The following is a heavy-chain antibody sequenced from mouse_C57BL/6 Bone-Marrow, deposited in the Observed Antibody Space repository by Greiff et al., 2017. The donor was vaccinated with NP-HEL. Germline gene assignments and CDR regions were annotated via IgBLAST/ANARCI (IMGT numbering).Heavy chain of an antibody. CDR2: INPSSGYP. Sequence: QVQLKQSGAELARPGASVKMPCKASGYTFTSSTMHWVKQRPGKGLAWFGYINPSSGYPKYNQKFKDKATLTADKSSSKAYMQLSSLTSEYSAVYYCARLTGTFAYWGQGTLVTVSA. J-gene: IGHJ3*01. V-gene: IGHV1-4*01. CDR1: GYTFTSST. CDR3: ARLTGTFAY. D-gene: IGHD4-1*01.